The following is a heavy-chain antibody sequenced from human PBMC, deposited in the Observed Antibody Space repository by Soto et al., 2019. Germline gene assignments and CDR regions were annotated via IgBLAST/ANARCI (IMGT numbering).Heavy chain of an antibody. CDR1: GYTFTNFG. D-gene: IGHD3-10*01. Sequence: ASVKVSCKASGYTFTNFGISWVRQAPGQGLEWMGWISAYNGNTNYAQNFQGRVTMTTDTSTSTAYMELRSLRSDDTAVYYCARDRFTMVQDAFDIWGQGTMVTVSS. CDR3: ARDRFTMVQDAFDI. V-gene: IGHV1-18*01. CDR2: ISAYNGNT. J-gene: IGHJ3*02.